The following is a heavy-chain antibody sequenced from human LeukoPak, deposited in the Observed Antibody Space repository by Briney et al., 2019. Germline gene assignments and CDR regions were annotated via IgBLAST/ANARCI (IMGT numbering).Heavy chain of an antibody. V-gene: IGHV4-39*01. CDR1: GGSISSSSYY. Sequence: SETLSLTCTVSGGSISSSSYYWDWIRQPPGKGLELIGTIYYSGSTYYNPSLKSRVTISVDTSKNQFSLKLTPVTAADTAVYYCARNLTTVVTPGAKYNYFDPWGQGTLVTVSS. CDR2: IYYSGST. CDR3: ARNLTTVVTPGAKYNYFDP. J-gene: IGHJ5*02. D-gene: IGHD4-23*01.